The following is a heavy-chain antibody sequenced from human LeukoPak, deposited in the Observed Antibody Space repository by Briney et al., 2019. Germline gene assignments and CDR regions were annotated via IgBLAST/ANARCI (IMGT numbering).Heavy chain of an antibody. J-gene: IGHJ5*02. CDR1: GFTFSSYA. CDR2: ISYDGSNK. CDR3: ARDLGYSYGYNWFDP. Sequence: GGSLRLSCAASGFTFSSYAMHWVRQAPGKGLEWVAVISYDGSNKYADSVKGRFTISRDNSKNTLYLQMNSLRAEDTAVYYCARDLGYSYGYNWFDPWGQGTLVTVSS. V-gene: IGHV3-30*04. D-gene: IGHD5-18*01.